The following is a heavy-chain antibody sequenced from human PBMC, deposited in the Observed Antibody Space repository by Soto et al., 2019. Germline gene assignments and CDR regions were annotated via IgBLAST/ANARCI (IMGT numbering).Heavy chain of an antibody. Sequence: PGGSLRLSCTGSGFTFSSSAMSWVRQAPGRGLEWVSGISGSGAGTYYADSVKGRFTISRDNVKNTLSLQMNSLRPEDTAVYYCAKDSGYQLPDNYFYYGLDVWGQGTTVTVSS. D-gene: IGHD2-2*01. CDR2: ISGSGAGT. CDR3: AKDSGYQLPDNYFYYGLDV. CDR1: GFTFSSSA. V-gene: IGHV3-23*01. J-gene: IGHJ6*02.